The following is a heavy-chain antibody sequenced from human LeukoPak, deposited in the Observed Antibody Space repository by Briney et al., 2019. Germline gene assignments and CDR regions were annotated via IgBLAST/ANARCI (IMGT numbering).Heavy chain of an antibody. V-gene: IGHV4-59*01. Sequence: SETLSLTCTVSGGSISSYYWSWIRQPPGKGLEWIGYIYYSGSTNYNPSLKSRVTISVDTSKNQFSLKLSSVTAADTAVYYYARTTPWYFDLWGRGTLVTVSS. CDR1: GGSISSYY. CDR3: ARTTPWYFDL. D-gene: IGHD1-14*01. CDR2: IYYSGST. J-gene: IGHJ2*01.